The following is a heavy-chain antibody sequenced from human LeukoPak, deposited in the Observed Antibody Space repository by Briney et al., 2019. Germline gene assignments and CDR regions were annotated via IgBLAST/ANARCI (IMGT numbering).Heavy chain of an antibody. D-gene: IGHD3-22*01. Sequence: GGSLRLSCAASGFTFSSYAMSWVRQAPGKGLEWVSAISGSGGSTYYADSVKGRFTISRDNSKNTMYLQMNSLRAEDTAMYYCARAPMSYNSSGFGGAFDIWGQGTMVTVSS. CDR3: ARAPMSYNSSGFGGAFDI. CDR2: ISGSGGST. J-gene: IGHJ3*02. V-gene: IGHV3-23*01. CDR1: GFTFSSYA.